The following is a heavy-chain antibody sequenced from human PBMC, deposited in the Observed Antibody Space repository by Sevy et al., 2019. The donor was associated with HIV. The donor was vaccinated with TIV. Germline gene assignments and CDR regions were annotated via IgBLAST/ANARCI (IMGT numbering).Heavy chain of an antibody. Sequence: GGCLRLSCEVSGFTFSNYWMTWVRQAPGKGLEWVANIKEDGSDKYYGDSVKGRFSLSRDNAKNSLYLQMDSLRAEDTAVYYCVRDGVASATDFDYWGQGTLVTVSS. CDR3: VRDGVASATDFDY. J-gene: IGHJ4*02. CDR1: GFTFSNYW. V-gene: IGHV3-7*01. CDR2: IKEDGSDK. D-gene: IGHD3-3*01.